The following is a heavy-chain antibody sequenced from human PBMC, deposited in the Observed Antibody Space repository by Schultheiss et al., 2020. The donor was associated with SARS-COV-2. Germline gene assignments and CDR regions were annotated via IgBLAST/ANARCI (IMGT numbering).Heavy chain of an antibody. CDR1: GFSFSDSA. CDR3: AKRSSWYVLDY. Sequence: GGSLRLSCAASGFSFSDSAVHWVRQASGKGLEWVSYISSSSSTIYYADSVKGRFTLFRDNSENTLYLQMNRLRVEDTAVYYCAKRSSWYVLDYWGQGTLVTVSS. J-gene: IGHJ4*02. D-gene: IGHD6-13*01. CDR2: ISSSSSTI. V-gene: IGHV3-48*01.